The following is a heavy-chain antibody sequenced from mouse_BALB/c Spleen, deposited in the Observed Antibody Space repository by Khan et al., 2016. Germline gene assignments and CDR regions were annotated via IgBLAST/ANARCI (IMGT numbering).Heavy chain of an antibody. V-gene: IGHV5-6-3*01. D-gene: IGHD1-2*01. CDR2: INSNGGST. CDR3: ARGGYGYHYFDY. CDR1: GFTFSSYG. Sequence: EVELVESGGGLVQPGGSLKLSCAASGFTFSSYGMSWVRQTPDKRLELVATINSNGGSTYYPDSVKGRFTISRDNAENTLYLQMSSLKSEDTAMXYCARGGYGYHYFDYWGQGTTLTVSS. J-gene: IGHJ2*01.